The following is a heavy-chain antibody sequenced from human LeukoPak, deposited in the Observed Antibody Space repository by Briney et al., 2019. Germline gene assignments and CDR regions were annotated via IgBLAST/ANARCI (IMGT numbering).Heavy chain of an antibody. V-gene: IGHV1-46*01. CDR2: INPSSGST. D-gene: IGHD2-15*01. Sequence: GAPVKVSCKASGYTFTSFDINWVRQATGQGLEWMGIINPSSGSTNYAQNFQGRLTMTRDTSTGTVYMELSSLRSEDTAVYYCARDTGSASDYWGQGTLVTVSS. CDR3: ARDTGSASDY. CDR1: GYTFTSFD. J-gene: IGHJ4*02.